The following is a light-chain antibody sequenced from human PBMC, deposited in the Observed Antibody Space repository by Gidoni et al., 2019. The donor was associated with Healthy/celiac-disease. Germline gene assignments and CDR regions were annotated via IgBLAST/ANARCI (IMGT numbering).Light chain of an antibody. CDR3: QQLNSFT. CDR2: AAS. V-gene: IGKV1-9*01. CDR1: QGISSY. J-gene: IGKJ5*01. Sequence: DIQLTQSPSFLSASVGDRVTITCWASQGISSYLAWYQQKPGKATKLLIYAASTLQSGGPSRFSGSGSGTEFTLTISSLQPEDFATYYCQQLNSFTFGQGTRLEIK.